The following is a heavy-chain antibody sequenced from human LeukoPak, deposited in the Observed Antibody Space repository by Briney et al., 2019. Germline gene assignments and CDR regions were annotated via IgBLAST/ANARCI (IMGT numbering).Heavy chain of an antibody. Sequence: PSETLSPTCTVSGGSISSGGYYWSWIRQHPGKGLEWIGYIYYSGSTYYNPSLKSRVTISVDTSKNQFSLKLSSVTAADTAVYYCARLVSSGSSSSDFDYWGQGTLVTVSS. CDR3: ARLVSSGSSSSDFDY. J-gene: IGHJ4*02. CDR2: IYYSGST. CDR1: GGSISSGGYY. D-gene: IGHD6-6*01. V-gene: IGHV4-31*03.